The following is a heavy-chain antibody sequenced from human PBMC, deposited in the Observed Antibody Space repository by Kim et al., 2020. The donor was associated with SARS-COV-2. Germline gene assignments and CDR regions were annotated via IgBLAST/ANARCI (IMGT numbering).Heavy chain of an antibody. J-gene: IGHJ4*02. D-gene: IGHD5-12*01. V-gene: IGHV4-4*09. CDR2: T. CDR3: ASSGYDYYFDY. Sequence: TNYHPSRKSRVTLSVDTSTNQFSLKLSSVTAADTAVYYCASSGYDYYFDYWGQGTLVTVSS.